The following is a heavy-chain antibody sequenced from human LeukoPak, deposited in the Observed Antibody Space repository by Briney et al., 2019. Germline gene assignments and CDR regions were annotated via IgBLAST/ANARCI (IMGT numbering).Heavy chain of an antibody. J-gene: IGHJ4*02. D-gene: IGHD2-15*01. Sequence: PSETLSLTCTVSGGSISSSSYYWGWIRQPPGKGLEWIGSIYYSGSTYYNPSLKSRVTISVDTSKNQFSLKLSSVTAADTAVYYCARRTVVAATIDYWGQGTLVTVSS. CDR1: GGSISSSSYY. CDR2: IYYSGST. CDR3: ARRTVVAATIDY. V-gene: IGHV4-39*01.